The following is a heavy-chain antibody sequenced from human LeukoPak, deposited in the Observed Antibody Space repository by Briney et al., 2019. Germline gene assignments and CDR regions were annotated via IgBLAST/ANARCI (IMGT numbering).Heavy chain of an antibody. V-gene: IGHV1-18*01. CDR1: GYTFTNYG. D-gene: IGHD3-22*01. Sequence: GESLKVSCKASGYTFTNYGITWVRQAPGQGLEWMGWISAYNSNTDYAQKFQGRVTMTTDTSTSTAYMELRSLRSDDTAVYYCARGHYYYDSSGYYPLEYWGQGTLVTVSS. J-gene: IGHJ4*02. CDR3: ARGHYYYDSSGYYPLEY. CDR2: ISAYNSNT.